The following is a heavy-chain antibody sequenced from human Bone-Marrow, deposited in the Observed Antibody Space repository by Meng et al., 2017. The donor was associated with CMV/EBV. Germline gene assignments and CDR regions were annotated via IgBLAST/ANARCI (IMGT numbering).Heavy chain of an antibody. CDR1: GFTFSSYW. J-gene: IGHJ4*02. V-gene: IGHV3-74*01. CDR3: ARNPTGTPGD. D-gene: IGHD1-1*01. Sequence: GESLKISCAASGFTFSSYWMHWVRQAPGKGLVWVSRINSDGSSTSYADSVKGRFTISRDNAKNTLYLQMNSLRAEDTAVYYCARNPTGTPGDWGQGTLVTVSS. CDR2: INSDGSST.